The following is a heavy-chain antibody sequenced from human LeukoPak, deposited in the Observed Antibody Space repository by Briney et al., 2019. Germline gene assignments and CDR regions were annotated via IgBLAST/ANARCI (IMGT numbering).Heavy chain of an antibody. J-gene: IGHJ2*01. CDR1: GGSISSSSYY. CDR3: ARRPSYWYFDL. V-gene: IGHV4-39*07. CDR2: IYHSGST. Sequence: SETLSLTCTVSGGSISSSSYYWGWIRQPPGKGLEWIGSIYHSGSTYYNPSLKSRVTISVDTSKNQFSLKLSSVTAADTAVYYCARRPSYWYFDLWGRGTLVTVSS.